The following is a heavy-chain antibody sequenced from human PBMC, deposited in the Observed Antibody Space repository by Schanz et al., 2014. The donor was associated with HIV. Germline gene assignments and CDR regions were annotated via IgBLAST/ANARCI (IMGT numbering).Heavy chain of an antibody. CDR1: EFTFSSYA. CDR2: ISNDGSNE. Sequence: QVQLVESGGGVVQPGKSLRLSCAASEFTFSSYAVHWVRQAPGKGLHWVAVISNDGSNEYYADSVKGRFTISRDSSKNALYLQMNSLRAEDTAVYYCARDAASHSYGSTMDVWGQGTTVTVSS. J-gene: IGHJ6*02. V-gene: IGHV3-30*04. CDR3: ARDAASHSYGSTMDV. D-gene: IGHD5-18*01.